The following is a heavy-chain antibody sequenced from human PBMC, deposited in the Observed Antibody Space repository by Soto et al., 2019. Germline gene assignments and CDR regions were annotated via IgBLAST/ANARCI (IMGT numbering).Heavy chain of an antibody. D-gene: IGHD6-13*01. J-gene: IGHJ5*02. Sequence: PSQTLSLTCAISGDSVSSNSAAWNWIRQSPSRGLEWLGRTYYRSKWYNDYAVSVKSRITINPDTSKNQFSLQLNSVTPEDTAAYYCARDRSSSWLQTKNWFDPWGQGTLVTVSS. CDR3: ARDRSSSWLQTKNWFDP. V-gene: IGHV6-1*01. CDR2: TYYRSKWYN. CDR1: GDSVSSNSAA.